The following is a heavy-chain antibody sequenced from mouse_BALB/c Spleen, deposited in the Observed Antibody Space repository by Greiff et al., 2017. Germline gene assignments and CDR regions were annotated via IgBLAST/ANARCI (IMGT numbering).Heavy chain of an antibody. CDR1: GYSFTSYY. CDR3: ARPGVYDYDPSGFAY. Sequence: EVKLMESGPELMKPGASVKISCKASGYSFTSYYMHWVKQSHGKSLEWIGYIDPFNGGTSYNQKFKGKATLTVDKSSSTAYMHLSSLTSEDSAVYYCARPGVYDYDPSGFAYWGQGTLVTVSA. D-gene: IGHD2-4*01. CDR2: IDPFNGGT. V-gene: IGHV1S135*01. J-gene: IGHJ3*01.